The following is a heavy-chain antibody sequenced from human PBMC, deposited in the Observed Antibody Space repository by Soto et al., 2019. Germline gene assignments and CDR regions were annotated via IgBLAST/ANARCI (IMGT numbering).Heavy chain of an antibody. CDR3: ARAGAAPYYYYGMDV. J-gene: IGHJ6*02. D-gene: IGHD2-15*01. V-gene: IGHV1-18*01. Sequence: ASVKVSCKASGYTFSTSGMSWLRQAPGQGLEWMGWISTYNGDTNDAPKFQDRVTMTSDTSTSTVYMELRSLRSDDTAVYYCARAGAAPYYYYGMDVRGQGTRVTVS. CDR1: GYTFSTSG. CDR2: ISTYNGDT.